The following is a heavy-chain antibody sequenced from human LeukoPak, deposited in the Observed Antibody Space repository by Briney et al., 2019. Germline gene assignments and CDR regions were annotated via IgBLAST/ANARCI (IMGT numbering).Heavy chain of an antibody. D-gene: IGHD1-26*01. V-gene: IGHV3-66*01. J-gene: IGHJ4*02. CDR2: IYYGGNT. CDR3: AALSGVGVKIGFDH. Sequence: GGSLRLSCAASGFTFSSYGMNWVRQAPGKGLEWVSIIYYGGNTFYADSVKGRFTISRDNSKNTLYLQINSLRAEDTAVYYCAALSGVGVKIGFDHWGQGALVVVSS. CDR1: GFTFSSYG.